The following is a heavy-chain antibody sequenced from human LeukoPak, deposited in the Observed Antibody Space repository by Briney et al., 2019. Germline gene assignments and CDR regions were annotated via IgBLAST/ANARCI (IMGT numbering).Heavy chain of an antibody. CDR3: AGHHPRNTVDF. D-gene: IGHD2/OR15-2a*01. CDR2: VSDIGSI. Sequence: PSETLSLTCAVYGGSFSTYYWGWIRQPPGKGLEWIAYVSDIGSINYNPSLKSRVTISLDTSKNQLSLKLSSVTAADTAVYYCAGHHPRNTVDFWGQGTLVTVSS. V-gene: IGHV4-59*08. CDR1: GGSFSTYY. J-gene: IGHJ4*02.